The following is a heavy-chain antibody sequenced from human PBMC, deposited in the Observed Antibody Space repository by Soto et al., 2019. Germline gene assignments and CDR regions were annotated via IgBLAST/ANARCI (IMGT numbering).Heavy chain of an antibody. D-gene: IGHD3-10*01. CDR3: AREIRYGSGSYPDY. CDR1: GGSISSYY. CDR2: IYYSGST. Sequence: SETLSLTCTVSGGSISSYYWRWIRQPPGKGLEWIGYIYYSGSTNYNPSLKSRVTISVDTSKNQSSLKLSSVTAADTAVYYCAREIRYGSGSYPDYWGQGTLVTVSS. J-gene: IGHJ4*02. V-gene: IGHV4-59*01.